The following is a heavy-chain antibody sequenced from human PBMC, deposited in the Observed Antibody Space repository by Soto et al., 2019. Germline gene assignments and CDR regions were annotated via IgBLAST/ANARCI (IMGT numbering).Heavy chain of an antibody. CDR1: GFSLSTSGVG. V-gene: IGHV2-5*02. D-gene: IGHD1-20*01. CDR2: IYWDDDK. J-gene: IGHJ2*01. Sequence: QITLKESGPTLVKPTQTLTLTCTFSGFSLSTSGVGVGWIRQPPGKALEWLALIYWDDDKRYSPSLKSRLTITKDTSKNQVVLTMTNMEPVDTATYYCAHKRSLITGWYFDLWGRGTRVTVSS. CDR3: AHKRSLITGWYFDL.